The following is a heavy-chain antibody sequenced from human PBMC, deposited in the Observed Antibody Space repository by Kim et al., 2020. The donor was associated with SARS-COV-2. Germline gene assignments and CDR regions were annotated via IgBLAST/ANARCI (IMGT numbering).Heavy chain of an antibody. CDR2: IFYSGTT. CDR1: GGSISNYY. CDR3: ARGGTNQLAQV. V-gene: IGHV4-59*13. D-gene: IGHD2-2*01. Sequence: SETLSLTCTVSGGSISNYYWNWIRQPPGKELEWMGYIFYSGTTNYNPSLKSRVTISLDTSKNQFSLKLTSETAADTAVYFCARGGTNQLAQVWGQGTLAT. J-gene: IGHJ4*02.